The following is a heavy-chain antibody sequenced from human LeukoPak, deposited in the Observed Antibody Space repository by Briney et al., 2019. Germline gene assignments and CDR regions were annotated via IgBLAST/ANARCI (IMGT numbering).Heavy chain of an antibody. J-gene: IGHJ6*02. CDR1: GFTFCDYY. V-gene: IGHV3-11*01. Sequence: GGSLRLSCAASGFTFCDYYMSWIRQAPGKGLEWVSYISSSGSTIYYADSVKGRFTISRDNAKNSLYLQMNSLRAEDTAVYYCARDRGGYSYGYRGYYYGMDVWGQGTTVTVSS. D-gene: IGHD5-18*01. CDR3: ARDRGGYSYGYRGYYYGMDV. CDR2: ISSSGSTI.